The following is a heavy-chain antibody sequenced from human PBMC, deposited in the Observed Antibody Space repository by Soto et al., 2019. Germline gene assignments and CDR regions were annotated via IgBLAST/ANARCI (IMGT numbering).Heavy chain of an antibody. V-gene: IGHV1-8*02. Sequence: ASVKVSCKASGYTFTSYGISWVRQAPGQGLEWMGWMNPNSGNTGYAQKFQGRVTMTRNTSISTAYMELSSLRSEDTAVYYCARARRITIFGVVSQTLYYFDYWGQGTLVTVSS. CDR2: MNPNSGNT. CDR1: GYTFTSYG. D-gene: IGHD3-3*01. J-gene: IGHJ4*02. CDR3: ARARRITIFGVVSQTLYYFDY.